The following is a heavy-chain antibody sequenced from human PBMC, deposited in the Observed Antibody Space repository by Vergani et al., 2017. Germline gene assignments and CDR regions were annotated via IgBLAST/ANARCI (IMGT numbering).Heavy chain of an antibody. Sequence: QVQLVQSGAEVKKPGSSVKVSCKASGGTFSSYAISWVRQAPGQGLEWMGGIIPIFGTANYAQKFQGRVTITADESTSTAYMELSSLRSEDTAVYYCARDLGGYRGYGENWFDPWGQGTLVTVSS. J-gene: IGHJ5*02. D-gene: IGHD5-12*01. V-gene: IGHV1-69*12. CDR3: ARDLGGYRGYGENWFDP. CDR2: IIPIFGTA. CDR1: GGTFSSYA.